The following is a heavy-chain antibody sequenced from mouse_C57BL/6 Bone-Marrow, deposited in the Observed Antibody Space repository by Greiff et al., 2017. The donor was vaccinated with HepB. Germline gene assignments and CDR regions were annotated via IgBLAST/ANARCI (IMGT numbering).Heavy chain of an antibody. CDR2: IDPEDGDT. CDR3: ATGFAY. J-gene: IGHJ3*01. V-gene: IGHV14-1*01. CDR1: GFNIKDYY. Sequence: EVQLVESGAELVRPGASVKLSCTASGFNIKDYYMHWVKQRPEQGLEWIGRIDPEDGDTEYAPKFQGKATMTADTSSSTAYMQLSSLTSEDSAVYYCATGFAYWGQGTLVTVSA.